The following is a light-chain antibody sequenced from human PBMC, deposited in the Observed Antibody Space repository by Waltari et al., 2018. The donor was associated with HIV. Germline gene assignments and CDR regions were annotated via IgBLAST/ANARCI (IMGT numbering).Light chain of an antibody. CDR1: SSDVGSYNL. Sequence: QSALTQPASVSGSPGQSITISCTGTSSDVGSYNLAAWYQQHPGKAPKLMIYEVSKRPSGVSNRFSGSKSGNTASLTISGLQAEDEADYYCCSYAYSSTLIFGGGTNLTVL. CDR3: CSYAYSSTLI. V-gene: IGLV2-23*02. J-gene: IGLJ2*01. CDR2: EVS.